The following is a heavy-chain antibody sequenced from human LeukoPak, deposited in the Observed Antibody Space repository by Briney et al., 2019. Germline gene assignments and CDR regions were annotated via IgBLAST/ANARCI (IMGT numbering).Heavy chain of an antibody. D-gene: IGHD1-26*01. Sequence: GGSLRLSCAASGFTVSSNYMSWVRQAPGKGLEWVSVIYSGGSTYYADSAKGRFTISRDISKNTLYLQMNSLRAEDTAVYYCAREGSLGGSYGNDYWGQGTLVTVSS. CDR2: IYSGGST. J-gene: IGHJ4*02. V-gene: IGHV3-53*01. CDR1: GFTVSSNY. CDR3: AREGSLGGSYGNDY.